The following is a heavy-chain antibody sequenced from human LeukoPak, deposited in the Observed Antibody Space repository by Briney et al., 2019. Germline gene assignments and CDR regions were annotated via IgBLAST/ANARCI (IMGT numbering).Heavy chain of an antibody. J-gene: IGHJ5*02. CDR3: AKDRAGSHPYDTSGLTPSDH. V-gene: IGHV3-9*01. Sequence: GRSLRLSCAASGFIFDDYAMHWVRQAPGKGLEWVSGISWNSASIGYADSVKGRFTISRDNAKNSLYLQMNSLRAEDTAVYYCAKDRAGSHPYDTSGLTPSDHWGQGTLVTVSS. D-gene: IGHD3-22*01. CDR1: GFIFDDYA. CDR2: ISWNSASI.